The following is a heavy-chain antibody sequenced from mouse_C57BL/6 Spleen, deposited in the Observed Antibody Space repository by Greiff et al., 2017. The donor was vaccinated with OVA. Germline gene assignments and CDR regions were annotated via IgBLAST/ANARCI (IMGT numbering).Heavy chain of an antibody. CDR3: ATGDYGVAY. Sequence: QVQLQQPGAKLVKPGASVKLSCKASGYTFTSYWMQWVKQRPGQGLEWIGEIDPSDSYTNYNQKFKGKATLTVDTSSSTAYMQLSSLTSEDSAVYYCATGDYGVAYWGQGTLVTVSA. CDR1: GYTFTSYW. J-gene: IGHJ3*01. V-gene: IGHV1-50*01. CDR2: IDPSDSYT. D-gene: IGHD2-4*01.